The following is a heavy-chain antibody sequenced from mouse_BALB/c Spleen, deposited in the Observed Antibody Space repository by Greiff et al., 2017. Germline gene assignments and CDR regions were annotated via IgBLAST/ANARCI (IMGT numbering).Heavy chain of an antibody. J-gene: IGHJ3*01. D-gene: IGHD2-4*01. V-gene: IGHV5-17*02. Sequence: EVKLVESGGGLVQPGGSRKLSCAASGFTFSSFGMHWVRQAPEPGLEWVAYISSGSSTIYYADTVKGRFTISRDNPKNTLFLQMTSLRSEDTAMYYCARFDYDENWFAYWGQGTLVTVSA. CDR3: ARFDYDENWFAY. CDR1: GFTFSSFG. CDR2: ISSGSSTI.